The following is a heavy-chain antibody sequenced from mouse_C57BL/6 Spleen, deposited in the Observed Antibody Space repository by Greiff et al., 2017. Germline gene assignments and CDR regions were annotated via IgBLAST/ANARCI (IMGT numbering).Heavy chain of an antibody. J-gene: IGHJ3*01. CDR2: IDPETGGT. CDR3: TRLDGNYLGLAY. Sequence: VQLQQSGAELVRPGASVTLSCTASGYTFTDYEMHWVKQTPVHGLEWIGAIDPETGGTAYNQKFKGKAILTADKSSITAYMELRSLTSEDSAVYYWTRLDGNYLGLAYWGQGTLVTVSA. V-gene: IGHV1-15*01. CDR1: GYTFTDYE. D-gene: IGHD2-1*01.